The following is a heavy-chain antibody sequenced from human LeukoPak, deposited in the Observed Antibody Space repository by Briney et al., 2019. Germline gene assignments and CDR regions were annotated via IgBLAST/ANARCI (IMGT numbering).Heavy chain of an antibody. Sequence: GGSLRLSCAAPGFTFSSYWMSWVRQAPGKGLEWVANIKQDGSEKYYVDSVKGRFTISRDNAKNSLYLQMNSLRAEDTAAYYCAREGYDISILFDYWGQGTLVTVSS. CDR2: IKQDGSEK. D-gene: IGHD3-9*01. J-gene: IGHJ4*02. V-gene: IGHV3-7*03. CDR1: GFTFSSYW. CDR3: AREGYDISILFDY.